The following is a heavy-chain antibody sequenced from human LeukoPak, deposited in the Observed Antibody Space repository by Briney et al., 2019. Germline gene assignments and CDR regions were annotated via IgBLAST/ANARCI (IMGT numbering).Heavy chain of an antibody. J-gene: IGHJ4*02. D-gene: IGHD6-13*01. CDR3: ARVGSIVAAGTLDY. CDR1: GFTFSDYY. CDR2: ISSSSSYT. Sequence: PGGSLRLSCAASGFTFSDYYMSWIRQAPGKGREWVSYISSSSSYTNYADSVKGRFTISRDNAKNSLYLQMNSLRAEDTAVYYCARVGSIVAAGTLDYWGQGTLVTVSS. V-gene: IGHV3-11*05.